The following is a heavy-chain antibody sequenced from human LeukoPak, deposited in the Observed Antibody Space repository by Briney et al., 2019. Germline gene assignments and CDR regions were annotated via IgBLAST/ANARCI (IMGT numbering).Heavy chain of an antibody. D-gene: IGHD6-19*01. V-gene: IGHV3-48*03. CDR1: GFTFSSYE. CDR3: ASGEQWLVRSTFDY. J-gene: IGHJ4*02. Sequence: GGSLRLSCAASGFTFSSYEMNWVRQAPGKGLEWVSYISSSGSTIHYADSVKGRFTISRDNAKNSLYLQMNSLRAEDTAVYYCASGEQWLVRSTFDYWGQGTLVTVSS. CDR2: ISSSGSTI.